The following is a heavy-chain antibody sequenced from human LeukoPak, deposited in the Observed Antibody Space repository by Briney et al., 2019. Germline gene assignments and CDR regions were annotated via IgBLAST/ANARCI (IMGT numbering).Heavy chain of an antibody. CDR3: AKDRDYYDSSGYPDY. Sequence: GGSLRLSCAASGFTFSSYDMHWVRQAPGKGLEWVAVISYDGSNKYYADSVKGRFTISRDNSKNTLYLQMNSLRAEDTAVYYCAKDRDYYDSSGYPDYWGQGTLVTVSS. D-gene: IGHD3-22*01. CDR2: ISYDGSNK. V-gene: IGHV3-30*18. J-gene: IGHJ4*02. CDR1: GFTFSSYD.